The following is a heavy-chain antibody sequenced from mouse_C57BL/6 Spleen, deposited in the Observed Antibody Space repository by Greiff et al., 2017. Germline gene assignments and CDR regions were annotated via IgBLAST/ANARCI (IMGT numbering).Heavy chain of an antibody. J-gene: IGHJ2*01. D-gene: IGHD1-1*01. CDR2: FLPGNSDT. V-gene: IGHV1-5*01. CDR3: TTYYGSSPYYFDY. CDR1: GYTFTSYW. Sequence: VQLQQSGTVLARPGASVKMSCKTSGYTFTSYWMHWVKQRPGQGPEWLGAFLPGNSDTSYNQKFKGKAKLTAVTSASTAYMELSSLTNEDSAVYYCTTYYGSSPYYFDYWGQGTTLTVSS.